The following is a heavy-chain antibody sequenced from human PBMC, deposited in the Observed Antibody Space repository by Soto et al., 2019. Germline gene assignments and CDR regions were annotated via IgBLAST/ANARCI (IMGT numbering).Heavy chain of an antibody. D-gene: IGHD2-21*02. CDR1: GYTFTSYA. Sequence: GASVKVSCKASGYTFTSYAMHWVCQAPGQRLEWMGWINAGNGNTKYSQEFQGRVTITRDTSASTAYMELSSLRSEDTAVYYCARSIVVVTALDYWGQGTLVTVSS. CDR2: INAGNGNT. V-gene: IGHV1-3*01. CDR3: ARSIVVVTALDY. J-gene: IGHJ4*02.